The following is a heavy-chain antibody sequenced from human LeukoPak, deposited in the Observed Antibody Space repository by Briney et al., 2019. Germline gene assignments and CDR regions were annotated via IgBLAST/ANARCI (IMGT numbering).Heavy chain of an antibody. CDR2: ISGSGGST. CDR3: ARTREQWQVLDY. J-gene: IGHJ4*02. CDR1: GFTFSSYA. Sequence: GGSLRLSCAASGFTFSSYAMSWVRQAPGKGLEWVSAISGSGGSTYYADSVKGRFTISRDNSKDTLYLQMNSLRAEDTAVYFCARTREQWQVLDYWGQGTLVTVSS. D-gene: IGHD6-19*01. V-gene: IGHV3-23*01.